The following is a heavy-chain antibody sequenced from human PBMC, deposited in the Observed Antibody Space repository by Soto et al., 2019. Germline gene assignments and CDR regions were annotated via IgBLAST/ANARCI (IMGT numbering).Heavy chain of an antibody. Sequence: ASVKVSCKVSGYTLTELSMHWVRQAPGKGLEWMGGFDPEDGETIYAQKFQGRVTMTEDTSTDTAYMELSSLRSEDTAVYYCATDLLVHYYDSSGSGNYWGQGTLVTVSS. CDR3: ATDLLVHYYDSSGSGNY. CDR1: GYTLTELS. J-gene: IGHJ4*02. V-gene: IGHV1-24*01. D-gene: IGHD3-22*01. CDR2: FDPEDGET.